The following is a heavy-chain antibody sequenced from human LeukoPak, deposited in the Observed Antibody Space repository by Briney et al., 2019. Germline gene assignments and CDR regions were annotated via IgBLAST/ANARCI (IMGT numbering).Heavy chain of an antibody. CDR3: AKVPLLGESYYYYYYYMDV. Sequence: GGSLRLSCAASGFTFSSYAMSWVRQAPGEGLEWVSAISGSGGSTYYADSVKGRFTISRDNSKNTLYLQMNSLRAEDTAVYYCAKVPLLGESYYYYYYYMDVWGKGTTVTVSS. D-gene: IGHD3-10*01. CDR2: ISGSGGST. CDR1: GFTFSSYA. J-gene: IGHJ6*03. V-gene: IGHV3-23*01.